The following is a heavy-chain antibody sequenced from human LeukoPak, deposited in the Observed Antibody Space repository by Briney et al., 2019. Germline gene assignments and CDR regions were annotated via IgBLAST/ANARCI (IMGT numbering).Heavy chain of an antibody. D-gene: IGHD6-13*01. CDR1: GFTFSSYA. J-gene: IGHJ4*02. CDR2: ISGSGGST. V-gene: IGHV3-23*01. Sequence: GGSLRLPCAASGFTFSSYAMSWVRQAPGKGLEWVSAISGSGGSTYYADSVKGRFTISRDNSKNTLYLQMNSLRAEDTAVYYCAKLTRGFIAAADPFDYWGQGTLVTVSS. CDR3: AKLTRGFIAAADPFDY.